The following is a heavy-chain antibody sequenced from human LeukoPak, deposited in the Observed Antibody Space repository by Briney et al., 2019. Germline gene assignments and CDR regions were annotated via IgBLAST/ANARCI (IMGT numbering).Heavy chain of an antibody. D-gene: IGHD1-26*01. J-gene: IGHJ4*02. CDR3: AKARRYSGTPAPFDY. Sequence: GGSLRLSCAASGFTFSSYAMSWVRQAPGKGLEWVSAISGSGGSTYYADSVKGRFTISRDNSKNTLYLQMNSLRAEDTAVYYCAKARRYSGTPAPFDYWGQGTLVTVSS. CDR1: GFTFSSYA. V-gene: IGHV3-23*01. CDR2: ISGSGGST.